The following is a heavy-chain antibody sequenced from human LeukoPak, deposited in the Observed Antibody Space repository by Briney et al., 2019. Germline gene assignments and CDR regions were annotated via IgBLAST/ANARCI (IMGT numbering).Heavy chain of an antibody. CDR2: IYSGGST. V-gene: IGHV3-53*01. J-gene: IGHJ6*03. Sequence: GGPLRLSCAASGFTVSSNYMSWVRQAPGKGLEWVSVIYSGGSTYYADSVKGRFTISRDDSKNTLYLQMNSLRAEDTAVYYCASGSGSYRTPYYYMDVWGTGTTVTVSS. D-gene: IGHD3-10*01. CDR1: GFTVSSNY. CDR3: ASGSGSYRTPYYYMDV.